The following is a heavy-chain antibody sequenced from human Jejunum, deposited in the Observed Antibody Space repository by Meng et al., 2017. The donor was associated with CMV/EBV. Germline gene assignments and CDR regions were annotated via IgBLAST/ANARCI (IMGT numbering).Heavy chain of an antibody. CDR1: GGSISGYY. V-gene: IGHV4-59*01. CDR2: IYYTGGT. D-gene: IGHD2-15*01. J-gene: IGHJ5*02. CDR3: ARVRGGFDP. Sequence: LSCTVSGGSISGYYWSWIRQPPGKGLEWVGYIYYTGGTNYSPSLESRATISLDRTKSQFSLKLTSVTPADTAVYYCARVRGGFDPWGQGILVTVSS.